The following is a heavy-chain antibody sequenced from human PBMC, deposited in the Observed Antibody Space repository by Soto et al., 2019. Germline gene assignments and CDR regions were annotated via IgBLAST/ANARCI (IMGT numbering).Heavy chain of an antibody. CDR3: ARGPPVGANLHPTAGYYGMDV. CDR2: IIPIFGTA. D-gene: IGHD1-26*01. J-gene: IGHJ6*02. V-gene: IGHV1-69*13. CDR1: GGTFSSYA. Sequence: ASVKVSCKASGGTFSSYAISWVRQAPGQGLEWMGGIIPIFGTANYAQKFQGRVTITADESTSTAYMELSSLRSEDTAVYYCARGPPVGANLHPTAGYYGMDVWGQGTTVTVSS.